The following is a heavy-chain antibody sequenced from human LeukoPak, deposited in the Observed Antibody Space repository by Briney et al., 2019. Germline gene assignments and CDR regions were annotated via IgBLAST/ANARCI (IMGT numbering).Heavy chain of an antibody. Sequence: GGSLRLSCTVSGFTVSSNSMSWVRQAPGKGLEWVSSISGSGGSTYYADYVKGRFTISRDNSKNTLDLQMNSLRAEDTAVYYCAKSSLATPYDYWGQGTLVSVSS. V-gene: IGHV3-23*01. J-gene: IGHJ4*02. D-gene: IGHD2-15*01. CDR1: GFTVSSNS. CDR2: ISGSGGST. CDR3: AKSSLATPYDY.